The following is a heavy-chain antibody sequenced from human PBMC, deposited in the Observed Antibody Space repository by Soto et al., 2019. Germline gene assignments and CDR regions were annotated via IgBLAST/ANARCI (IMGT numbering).Heavy chain of an antibody. V-gene: IGHV3-9*01. CDR2: ITWNSDNI. CDR1: GFTFDDYG. J-gene: IGHJ4*02. D-gene: IGHD7-27*01. CDR3: AKDIWQLGSGALEC. Sequence: EVQLVESGGDLVQPGGSLRLSCSASGFTFDDYGMHWVRQGPGKGLEWVSGITWNSDNIEYADSVKGRFTISGDYDKSLLYLEMSSLRPEDTALYYCAKDIWQLGSGALECWGQGTAVTVSS.